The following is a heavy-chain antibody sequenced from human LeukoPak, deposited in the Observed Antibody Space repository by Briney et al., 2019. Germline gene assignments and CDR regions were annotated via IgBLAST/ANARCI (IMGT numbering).Heavy chain of an antibody. CDR3: ARVHVDTAIIDY. CDR1: GFTFSSYA. D-gene: IGHD5-18*01. V-gene: IGHV3-23*01. Sequence: GGSLRLSCAASGFTFSSYAMRWVRQAPGKGLEWVSAISGSGGSTYYADSVKGRFTISRDNSKNTLYLQMNSLRAEDTAVYYCARVHVDTAIIDYWGQGTLVTVSS. CDR2: ISGSGGST. J-gene: IGHJ4*02.